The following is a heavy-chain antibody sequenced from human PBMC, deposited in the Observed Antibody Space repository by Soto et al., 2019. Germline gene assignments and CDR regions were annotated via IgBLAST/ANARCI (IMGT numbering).Heavy chain of an antibody. V-gene: IGHV5-51*01. D-gene: IGHD2-21*02. CDR2: IYPGGSDT. CDR1: GYSFTSYW. Sequence: PGESLKISCKGSGYSFTSYWIGWVRQMPGKGLEWMGIIYPGGSDTRYSPSSQGQVTISADKSISTAYLQWSSLKASDTAMYYCARAGGFLWCGGDCYTRGDNWFDPWGQGTLVTVSS. CDR3: ARAGGFLWCGGDCYTRGDNWFDP. J-gene: IGHJ5*02.